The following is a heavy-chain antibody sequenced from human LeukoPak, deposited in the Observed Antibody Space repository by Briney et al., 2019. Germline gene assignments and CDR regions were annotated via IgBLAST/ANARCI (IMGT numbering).Heavy chain of an antibody. CDR3: AKSGYSSSYYGMDV. Sequence: PGGSLRLSCAASGFTFSSYSMNWVRQAPGKGLEWVAVISYDGSNKYYADSVKGRFTISRDNSKNTLYLQMNSLRAEDTAVYYCAKSGYSSSYYGMDVWGQGTTVTVSS. CDR1: GFTFSSYS. D-gene: IGHD6-6*01. CDR2: ISYDGSNK. V-gene: IGHV3-30*18. J-gene: IGHJ6*02.